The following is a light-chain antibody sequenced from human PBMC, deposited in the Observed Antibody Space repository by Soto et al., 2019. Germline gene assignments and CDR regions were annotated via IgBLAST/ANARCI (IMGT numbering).Light chain of an antibody. V-gene: IGKV3-11*01. CDR2: DVS. J-gene: IGKJ4*01. CDR1: QSVSSF. Sequence: EIVLTQSPATLSLSPGERATLSCRASQSVSSFLAWYQQRPGHPPRLLIYDVSNRATGSPTRFSGSGSGTDFTLTISSLEPEDFAVYYCQQRINWPLTFGGGTKVEIK. CDR3: QQRINWPLT.